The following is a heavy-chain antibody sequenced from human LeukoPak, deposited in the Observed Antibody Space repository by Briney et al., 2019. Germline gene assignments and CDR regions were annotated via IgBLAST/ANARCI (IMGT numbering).Heavy chain of an antibody. Sequence: PGGSLRLSCAASGFTFSSYTMSWVRQAQGLEWVSSISGNGGNTYYADSVKGRFTISRDNSKNTLYLQMNSLRAEDTAVYYCVKDGSGSYYTYYFDYWGQGTLVTVSS. D-gene: IGHD3-10*01. CDR2: ISGNGGNT. J-gene: IGHJ4*02. V-gene: IGHV3-23*01. CDR3: VKDGSGSYYTYYFDY. CDR1: GFTFSSYT.